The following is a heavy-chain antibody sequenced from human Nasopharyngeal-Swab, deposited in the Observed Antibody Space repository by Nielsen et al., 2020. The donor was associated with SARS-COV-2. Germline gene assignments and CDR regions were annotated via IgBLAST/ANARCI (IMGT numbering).Heavy chain of an antibody. CDR1: GFTFSNYW. D-gene: IGHD1-26*01. V-gene: IGHV3-30*18. CDR3: AKVEKGSYYVLWFDP. J-gene: IGHJ5*02. CDR2: ISYDGSNK. Sequence: GGSLRLSCAASGFTFSNYWLHWVRQAPGKGLEWVAVISYDGSNKYYADSVKGRFTISRDNSKNTLYLQMNSPRAEDTAVYYCAKVEKGSYYVLWFDPWGQGTLVTVSS.